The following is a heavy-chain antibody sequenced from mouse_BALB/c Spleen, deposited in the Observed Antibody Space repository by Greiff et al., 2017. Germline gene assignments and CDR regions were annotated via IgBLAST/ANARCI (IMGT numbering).Heavy chain of an antibody. Sequence: VQLQQPGAELVKPGASVKLSCKASGYTFTSYWMHWVKQRPGQGLEWIGEINPSNGRTNYNEKFKSKATLTVDKSSSTAYMQLSSLTSEDSAVYNCARGYYYGSSSYAMDYWGQGTSVTVSS. D-gene: IGHD1-1*01. V-gene: IGHV1S81*02. CDR2: INPSNGRT. J-gene: IGHJ4*01. CDR1: GYTFTSYW. CDR3: ARGYYYGSSSYAMDY.